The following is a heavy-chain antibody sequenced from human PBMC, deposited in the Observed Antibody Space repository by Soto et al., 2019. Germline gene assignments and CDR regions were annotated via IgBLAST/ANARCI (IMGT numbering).Heavy chain of an antibody. CDR3: TTLGPS. CDR1: GFSFSSAW. CDR2: IKSKTDGETT. V-gene: IGHV3-15*07. J-gene: IGHJ5*02. Sequence: PGGSLRLSCAAPGFSFSSAWMIWARQAPGKGLEWVGHIKSKTDGETTDYAASVKGRFTISRDDSENMLYLQMNSLEIEDTAMYYCTTLGPSWGQGTQVTVSS.